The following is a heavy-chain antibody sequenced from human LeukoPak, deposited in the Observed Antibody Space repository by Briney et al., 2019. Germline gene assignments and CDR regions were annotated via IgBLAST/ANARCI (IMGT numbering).Heavy chain of an antibody. J-gene: IGHJ6*03. V-gene: IGHV3-74*01. Sequence: GGSLRLSCAASGFSFNDHWMHWVRQAPGKGLEWVSRIDNDGSSTRYADSVTGRFTISRDIAKNTLYLQMNSLRADDTAVYYCARGYYDFLEAYHYYYMDVWGKGTTVTVSS. CDR1: GFSFNDHW. CDR3: ARGYYDFLEAYHYYYMDV. CDR2: IDNDGSST. D-gene: IGHD3-3*01.